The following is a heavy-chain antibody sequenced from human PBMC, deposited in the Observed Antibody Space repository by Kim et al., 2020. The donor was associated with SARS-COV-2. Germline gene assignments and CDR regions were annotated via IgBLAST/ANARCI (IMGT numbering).Heavy chain of an antibody. Sequence: QKFQGRVTITRDTSASTAYMELRSLRSEDTAVYYCASGANWGWYYYCMDVWGQGATVTVSS. J-gene: IGHJ6*02. CDR3: ASGANWGWYYYCMDV. D-gene: IGHD7-27*01. V-gene: IGHV1-3*01.